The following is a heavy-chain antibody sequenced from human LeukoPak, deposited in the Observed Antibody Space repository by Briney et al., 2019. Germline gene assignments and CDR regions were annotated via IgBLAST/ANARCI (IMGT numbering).Heavy chain of an antibody. CDR2: IKRDGREK. D-gene: IGHD4-11*01. V-gene: IGHV3-7*01. CDR3: AREGIDYTNYYNYYYMDV. CDR1: GFTFSTYW. J-gene: IGHJ6*03. Sequence: GGSLRLSCAASGFTFSTYWMSWVCQAPGRGLEWVANIKRDGREKYIVDSVKGRFTISRDNAKNAVYLQMNSLRPEDTAVYYCAREGIDYTNYYNYYYMDVWGKGTTVTVS.